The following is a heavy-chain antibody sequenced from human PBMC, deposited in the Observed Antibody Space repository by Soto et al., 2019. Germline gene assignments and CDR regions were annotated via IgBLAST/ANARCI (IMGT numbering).Heavy chain of an antibody. Sequence: QLQLHQSGSGLVKASQTLSLTCTLSGASITYGGYSWSWLRQPPGKDLEWLGYISHLESTFYNPSFQSRLTLSIDRSKDQFSLKLAPMTAADTAVYYCARGGGYDPFDYWGQGTLVTVAS. V-gene: IGHV4-30-2*01. CDR2: ISHLEST. CDR3: ARGGGYDPFDY. J-gene: IGHJ4*02. D-gene: IGHD5-12*01. CDR1: GASITYGGYS.